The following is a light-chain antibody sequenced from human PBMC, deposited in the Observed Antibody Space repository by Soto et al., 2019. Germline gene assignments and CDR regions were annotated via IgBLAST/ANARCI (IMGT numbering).Light chain of an antibody. CDR1: QSVDIY. CDR3: QLRKNSPPLT. Sequence: ETVLTQSPATLSLSPGERATLSCRASQSVDIYLARYQQKPGQATRLLIPDASNRATGIPARFSGSGFGTDFTLSISSLGPEDFAVYNCQLRKNSPPLTFGQGTRVEMK. J-gene: IGKJ5*01. CDR2: DAS. V-gene: IGKV3-11*01.